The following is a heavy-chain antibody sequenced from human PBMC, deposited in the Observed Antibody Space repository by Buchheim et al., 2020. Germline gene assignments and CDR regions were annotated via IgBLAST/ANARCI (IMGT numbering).Heavy chain of an antibody. CDR3: ARVACSCYSCYSYFTAGVFDY. J-gene: IGHJ4*02. CDR2: VYYTGRT. Sequence: QVQLQESGPGLVKPSQTLSLTCSVSGCSISSGAYHWSWIRQHPGKGLEWIGYVYYTGRTYYNSSLTGRLSMSVDPSTHQFSLSLTYVTAADTAVYYCARVACSCYSCYSYFTAGVFDYWGPGTL. D-gene: IGHD2-15*01. CDR1: GCSISSGAYH. V-gene: IGHV4-31*03.